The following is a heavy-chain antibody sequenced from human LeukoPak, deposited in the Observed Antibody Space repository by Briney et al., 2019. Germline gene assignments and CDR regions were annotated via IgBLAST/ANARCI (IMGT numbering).Heavy chain of an antibody. J-gene: IGHJ5*02. Sequence: ASVKVSCKASGYTFTGYYMHWVRQAPGQGLEWMGWINPNSGGTNYAQKFQGRVTMTEDTSTDTAYMELSSLRSEDTAVYYCATGTTIAAAAGNWFDPWGQGTLVTVSS. D-gene: IGHD6-13*01. CDR3: ATGTTIAAAAGNWFDP. V-gene: IGHV1-2*02. CDR1: GYTFTGYY. CDR2: INPNSGGT.